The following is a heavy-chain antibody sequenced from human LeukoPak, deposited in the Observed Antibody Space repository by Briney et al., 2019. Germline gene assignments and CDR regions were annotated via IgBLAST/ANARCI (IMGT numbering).Heavy chain of an antibody. CDR2: ISSSGSTI. J-gene: IGHJ4*02. V-gene: IGHV3-11*01. D-gene: IGHD3-22*01. Sequence: PGGSLRLSCAASGFTFSDYYMSWIRQAQGKGLEWVSYISSSGSTIYYADSGKGRFTISRDNAKNSLYLQMNSLRAVDTAVYYCAREFYDSSGYYYSFDYWGQGTLVTVSS. CDR1: GFTFSDYY. CDR3: AREFYDSSGYYYSFDY.